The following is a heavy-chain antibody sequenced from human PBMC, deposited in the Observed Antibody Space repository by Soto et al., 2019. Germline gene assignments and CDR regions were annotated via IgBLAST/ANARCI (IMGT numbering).Heavy chain of an antibody. D-gene: IGHD5-12*01. J-gene: IGHJ4*02. CDR2: IYYSGST. CDR3: AALLNSGYDRLFDY. CDR1: GGSISSYY. Sequence: QVQLQESGPGLVKPSETLSLTCTVSGGSISSYYWSWIRQPPGKGLEWIGYIYYSGSTNYNPSLKSRVTISVDTSKNQFSLKLSSVTAADTAVYYCAALLNSGYDRLFDYWGQGTLVTVSS. V-gene: IGHV4-59*01.